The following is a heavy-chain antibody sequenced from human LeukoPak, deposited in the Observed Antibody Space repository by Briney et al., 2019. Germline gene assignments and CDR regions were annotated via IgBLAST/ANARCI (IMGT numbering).Heavy chain of an antibody. J-gene: IGHJ5*02. V-gene: IGHV4-38-2*02. D-gene: IGHD6-19*01. Sequence: SETLSLTCTVSGYSISSGYYWGWIRQPPGKGLEWIGSIYHSGSTYYNPSLKSRVTISVDTSKNQFSLKLSSVTAADTAVYYCARGRLVRTWFDPWGQGTLVTVSS. CDR3: ARGRLVRTWFDP. CDR1: GYSISSGYY. CDR2: IYHSGST.